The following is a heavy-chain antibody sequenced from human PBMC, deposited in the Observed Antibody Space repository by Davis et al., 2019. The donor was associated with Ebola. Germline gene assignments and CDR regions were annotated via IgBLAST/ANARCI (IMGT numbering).Heavy chain of an antibody. Sequence: PSETLSLTCAVYGGSFSGYYWSWIRQPPGKGLEWIGEMNHSGSTNFNPSLKSRVTTSLDTSKNQFSLRLTSVTAADTAVYYCARGGGDYYMDVWGKGTTVTVSS. CDR2: MNHSGST. CDR3: ARGGGDYYMDV. CDR1: GGSFSGYY. J-gene: IGHJ6*03. V-gene: IGHV4-34*01. D-gene: IGHD3-16*01.